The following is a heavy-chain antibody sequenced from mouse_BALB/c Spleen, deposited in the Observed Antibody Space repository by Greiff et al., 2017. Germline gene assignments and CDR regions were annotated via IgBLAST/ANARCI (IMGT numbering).Heavy chain of an antibody. V-gene: IGHV14-1*02. J-gene: IGHJ2*01. CDR2: IDPENGNT. CDR1: GFNIKDYY. D-gene: IGHD1-1*01. CDR3: ARYYYGSRRDFDY. Sequence: LVESGAELVRPGALVKLSCKASGFNIKDYYMHWVKQRPEQGLEWIGWIDPENGNTIYDPKFQGKASITADTSSNTAYLQLSSLTSEDTAVYYCARYYYGSRRDFDYWGQGTTLTVSS.